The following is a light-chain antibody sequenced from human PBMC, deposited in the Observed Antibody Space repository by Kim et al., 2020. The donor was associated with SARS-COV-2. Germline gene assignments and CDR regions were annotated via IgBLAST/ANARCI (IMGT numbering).Light chain of an antibody. CDR2: RAS. J-gene: IGKJ2*03. Sequence: PGERATLSCRASQSVSSSYLAGYQQKPGQAPRLLIYRASSRATGIPDRFSGSGSGTDFTLTISRLEPEDLAVYYCQQYGSSPPQYSFGQGTKLEI. CDR1: QSVSSSY. CDR3: QQYGSSPPQYS. V-gene: IGKV3-20*01.